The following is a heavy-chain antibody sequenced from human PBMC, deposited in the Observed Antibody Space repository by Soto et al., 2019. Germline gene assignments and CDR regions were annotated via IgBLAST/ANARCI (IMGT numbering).Heavy chain of an antibody. D-gene: IGHD2-15*01. CDR3: ARQGVVMVVAATMGRGDDY. CDR1: GGSISSSSYY. V-gene: IGHV4-39*01. Sequence: SETLSLTCTVSGGSISSSSYYWGWIRQPPGKGLEWIGSIYYSGSTYYNPSLKSRVTISVDTSKNQFSLKLSSVTAADTAVYYCARQGVVMVVAATMGRGDDYWGQGTLVTVSS. J-gene: IGHJ4*02. CDR2: IYYSGST.